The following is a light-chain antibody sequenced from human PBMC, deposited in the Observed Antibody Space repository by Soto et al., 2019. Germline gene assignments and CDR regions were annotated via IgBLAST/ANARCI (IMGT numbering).Light chain of an antibody. Sequence: DIQMTQSPSSVSASVGDRVTITCRASQSISTWLAWYQQKPGKVPELLIYSASTLQTGVPSRFSGSGSGTDFTLTISSLQPEDFAIYYCQQAYGTPYTFGQGTKLEI. CDR2: SAS. V-gene: IGKV1-12*01. J-gene: IGKJ2*01. CDR3: QQAYGTPYT. CDR1: QSISTW.